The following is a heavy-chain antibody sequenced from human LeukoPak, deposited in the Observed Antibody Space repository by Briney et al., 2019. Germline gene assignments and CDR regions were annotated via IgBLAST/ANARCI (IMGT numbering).Heavy chain of an antibody. CDR3: ARGRDGVDILTGFYYYYGMDV. V-gene: IGHV4-34*01. Sequence: SETLSLTCAVYGGSFSGYYWSWIRQPPGKGLEWIGEINHSGSTNYNPSLKSRVTISVDTSKNQFSLKLSSVTAADTAVYYCARGRDGVDILTGFYYYYGMDVWGQGTTVTVSS. CDR1: GGSFSGYY. D-gene: IGHD3-9*01. J-gene: IGHJ6*02. CDR2: INHSGST.